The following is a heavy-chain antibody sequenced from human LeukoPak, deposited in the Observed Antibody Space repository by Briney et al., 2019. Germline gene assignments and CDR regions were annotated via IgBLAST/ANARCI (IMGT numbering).Heavy chain of an antibody. Sequence: PGGSLRPSCAASGFTFSSYAMSWVRQAPGEGLEWVSTIGSTGSNAYYTDSVKGRFTISRDNSKNTLYLQINGLRADDTAVYYCAKSMSTVTTSPFWGQGTLVTVSS. CDR1: GFTFSSYA. V-gene: IGHV3-23*05. CDR2: IGSTGSNA. D-gene: IGHD4-17*01. CDR3: AKSMSTVTTSPF. J-gene: IGHJ4*02.